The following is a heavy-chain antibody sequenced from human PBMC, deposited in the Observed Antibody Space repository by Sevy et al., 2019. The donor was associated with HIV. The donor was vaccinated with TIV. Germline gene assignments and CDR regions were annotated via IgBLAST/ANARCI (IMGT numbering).Heavy chain of an antibody. D-gene: IGHD2-15*01. CDR1: GFTFSSYA. V-gene: IGHV3-23*01. Sequence: GGSLRLSCAASGFTFSSYAMSWVRQAPGKGLEWVSAISGSGGSTYYADSVKGRFTISRDNSKNTLYLQMNSLRAEDTAVYYCAKEAYCSGGSCYFFYFDYRGQGTLVTVSS. J-gene: IGHJ4*02. CDR2: ISGSGGST. CDR3: AKEAYCSGGSCYFFYFDY.